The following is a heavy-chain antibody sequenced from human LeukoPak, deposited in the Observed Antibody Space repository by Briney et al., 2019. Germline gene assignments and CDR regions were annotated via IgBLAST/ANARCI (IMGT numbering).Heavy chain of an antibody. CDR2: INHNGNVN. J-gene: IGHJ4*02. V-gene: IGHV3-7*03. D-gene: IGHD3-16*01. CDR1: GFTFSSYW. Sequence: GGSLRLSCAASGFTFSSYWMNWARQAPGKGLERVASINHNGNVNYYVDSVKGRFTISRDNAKNSLYLQMSNLRAEDTAVYYCARDQGGSADYWGQGTLVTVSS. CDR3: ARDQGGSADY.